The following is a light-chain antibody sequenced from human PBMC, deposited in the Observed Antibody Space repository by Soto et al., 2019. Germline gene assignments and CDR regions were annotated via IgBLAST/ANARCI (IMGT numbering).Light chain of an antibody. V-gene: IGKV3-15*01. CDR2: GGS. CDR3: QLNNCWPSAT. CDR1: QRVSSN. J-gene: IGKJ5*01. Sequence: EIVMTQSPATLSVSPGERATLSCRASQRVSSNLAWYQQKPGQAPRLLIYGGSTRATDIPDRFSGSGSGTKFTLTISSLQSEDSAVYYCQLNNCWPSATFGQGTRPEIK.